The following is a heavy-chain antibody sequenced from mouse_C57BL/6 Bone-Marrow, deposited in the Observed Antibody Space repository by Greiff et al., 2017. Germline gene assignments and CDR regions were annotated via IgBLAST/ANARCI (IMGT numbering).Heavy chain of an antibody. D-gene: IGHD1-1*02. Sequence: EVQRVESGGDLVKPGGSLKLSCAASGFTFSSYGMSWVRQTPDKRLEWVATISSGGSYTYYPDSVKGRFTISRDKAKNTLYLQMCSLTSEDTAMYYCARDGVYYNAIDYWGQGTSVTVSS. J-gene: IGHJ4*01. V-gene: IGHV5-6*01. CDR3: ARDGVYYNAIDY. CDR1: GFTFSSYG. CDR2: ISSGGSYT.